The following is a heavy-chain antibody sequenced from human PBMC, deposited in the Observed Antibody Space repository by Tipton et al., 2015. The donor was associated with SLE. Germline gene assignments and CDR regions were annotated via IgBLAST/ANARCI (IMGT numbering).Heavy chain of an antibody. CDR1: GGSISSYY. CDR2: IYYSGST. J-gene: IGHJ4*02. Sequence: TLSLTCTVSGGSISSYYWSWIRQPPGKGLEWIGYIYYSGSTNYNPSLKSGVTISVDTSKNQFSLKLSSVTAADTAMYYCAGAVDPSEGRNFWSLFYWGQGSLVTVS. V-gene: IGHV4-59*08. D-gene: IGHD3-3*01. CDR3: AGAVDPSEGRNFWSLFY.